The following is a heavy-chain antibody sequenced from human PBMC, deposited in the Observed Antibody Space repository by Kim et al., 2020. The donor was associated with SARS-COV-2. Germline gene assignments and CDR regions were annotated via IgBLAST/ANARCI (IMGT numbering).Heavy chain of an antibody. J-gene: IGHJ5*02. V-gene: IGHV4-4*07. Sequence: SETLSLTCTISGGSISIFYWSWVRQPAGKGLEWIGRIFSSGTTDYNPSPKSRVAMSLDTSKNDFSLKLDSVTAADTAIYYCARSSSCISSSCYNLAWFGP. D-gene: IGHD2-2*01. CDR3: ARSSSCISSSCYNLAWFGP. CDR2: IFSSGTT. CDR1: GGSISIFY.